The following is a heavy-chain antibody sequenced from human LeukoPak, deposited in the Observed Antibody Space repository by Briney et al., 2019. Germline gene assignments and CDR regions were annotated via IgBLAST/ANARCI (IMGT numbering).Heavy chain of an antibody. CDR1: GFTFSSYA. J-gene: IGHJ4*02. Sequence: GGSLRLPCAASGFTFSSYAMHWVRQAPGKGLEYVSAISSNGGSTYYANSVKGRFTISRDNSKNTLYLQMGSLRAEDMAVYYCARGSKGMIMDFDYWGQGTLVTVSS. V-gene: IGHV3-64*01. CDR3: ARGSKGMIMDFDY. CDR2: ISSNGGST. D-gene: IGHD2-8*01.